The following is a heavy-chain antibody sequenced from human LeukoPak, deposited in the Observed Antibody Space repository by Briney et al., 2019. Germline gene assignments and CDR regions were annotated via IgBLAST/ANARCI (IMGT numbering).Heavy chain of an antibody. V-gene: IGHV3-53*01. CDR2: IYSGGST. CDR1: GFTVSSNY. Sequence: GGSLRLSCAASGFTVSSNYMSWVRQAPGKGLEWVSVIYSGGSTYYADSVKGRFTISRDNSKNTLYLQMNSLGAEDTAVYYCARDRTVAGTWWFDPWGQGTLVTVSS. D-gene: IGHD6-19*01. J-gene: IGHJ5*02. CDR3: ARDRTVAGTWWFDP.